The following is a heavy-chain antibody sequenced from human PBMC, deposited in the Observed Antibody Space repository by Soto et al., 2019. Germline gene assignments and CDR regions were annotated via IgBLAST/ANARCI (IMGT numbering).Heavy chain of an antibody. J-gene: IGHJ6*02. V-gene: IGHV3-53*01. CDR1: GCTVSDNY. CDR3: ARELVEVINSNADYYGLDV. CDR2: IYSDVYSAGTT. D-gene: IGHD2-8*02. Sequence: EVQLVESGGGLIQPGGSLRLSCEASGCTVSDNYMTWVRQAPGKGLEWVSLIYSDVYSAGTTYYADSVTGRFTIFRENSKNTLYLQMDSLRAEDTAVYFCARELVEVINSNADYYGLDVWGQGTTVTVSS.